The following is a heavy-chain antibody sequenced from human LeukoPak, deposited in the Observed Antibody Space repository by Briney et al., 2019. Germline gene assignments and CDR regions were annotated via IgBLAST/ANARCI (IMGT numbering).Heavy chain of an antibody. CDR2: FYYGGST. CDR1: GYSISSGYY. Sequence: SETLSLTCTVSGYSISSGYYWGWIRRPPGTRLEWIGSFYYGGSTYYNPSLKSRVTISVDTSKNQFSLKLNSVTAADTAVYYCARNYYDSSDDFDPWGQGALVTVSS. D-gene: IGHD3-22*01. CDR3: ARNYYDSSDDFDP. J-gene: IGHJ5*02. V-gene: IGHV4-38-2*02.